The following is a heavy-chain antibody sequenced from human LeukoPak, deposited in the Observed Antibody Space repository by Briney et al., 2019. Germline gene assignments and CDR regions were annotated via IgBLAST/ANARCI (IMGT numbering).Heavy chain of an antibody. CDR1: GFTVSSAY. J-gene: IGHJ4*02. V-gene: IGHV3-53*01. CDR3: ARGGYGSSTYYNNFDF. Sequence: PGGSLRLSCAASGFTVSSAYMTWVRQASGKGLEWVSVIYIGGSRYYADSVKGGFTISRDNSRNTLYLQMNSLRTEDTAVYYCARGGYGSSTYYNNFDFWGQGTLVTVSS. D-gene: IGHD3-10*01. CDR2: IYIGGSR.